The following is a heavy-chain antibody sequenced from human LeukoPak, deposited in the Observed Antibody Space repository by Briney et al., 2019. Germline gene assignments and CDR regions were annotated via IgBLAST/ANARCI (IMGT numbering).Heavy chain of an antibody. CDR3: ARDSTYYYDSGSSGPHYFDN. V-gene: IGHV3-30*01. CDR1: GFTLSNYA. Sequence: GGSLRLSCAASGFTLSNYAMHWVRQAPGKGLEGVSLISSGGTYEYYADSVKGRFTISRDNSKNTLYLQLNSLRAEDTAVYYCARDSTYYYDSGSSGPHYFDNWGQGTLVTVSS. D-gene: IGHD3-10*01. J-gene: IGHJ4*02. CDR2: ISSGGTYE.